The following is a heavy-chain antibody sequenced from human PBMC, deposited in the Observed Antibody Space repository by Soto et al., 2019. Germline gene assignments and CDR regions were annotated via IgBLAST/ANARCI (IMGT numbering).Heavy chain of an antibody. V-gene: IGHV3-23*01. CDR3: VKVPQLTYYYYMDV. D-gene: IGHD3-9*01. J-gene: IGHJ6*03. CDR1: GFTFSSYA. Sequence: EVQLLESGGGLVQPGGSLRLSCAASGFTFSSYAMSWVRQPPGKGLEWVSAISGSGGSTYYADSVEGLFTISSDTSKNTVYLQINMLRAEDTAVYYCVKVPQLTYYYYMDVWGKGTTVTVSS. CDR2: ISGSGGST.